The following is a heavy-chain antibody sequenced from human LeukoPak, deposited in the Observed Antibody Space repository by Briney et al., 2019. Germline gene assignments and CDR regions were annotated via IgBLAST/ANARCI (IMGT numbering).Heavy chain of an antibody. Sequence: PSETLSLTCTVSGGLISISTYYWGWIRQPPGKGLEWIGSIYHSGSTYYNPSLKSRVTISVDTSKNQFSLKLSSVTAADTAVYYCARDTSSGYHLQPVDYWGQGTLVTVSS. V-gene: IGHV4-39*07. D-gene: IGHD3-22*01. J-gene: IGHJ4*02. CDR3: ARDTSSGYHLQPVDY. CDR2: IYHSGST. CDR1: GGLISISTYY.